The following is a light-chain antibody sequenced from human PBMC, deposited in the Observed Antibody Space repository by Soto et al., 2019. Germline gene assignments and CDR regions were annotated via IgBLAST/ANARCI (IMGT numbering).Light chain of an antibody. V-gene: IGLV1-47*02. Sequence: VLTQPPSASGTPGQRVFISCSGSSSNIGGTNYAYWYQQLPGAAPKLLMHSNNLRPSGVPERISGSKSGTSASLAISGLRSEDEAVYYCASWDDRMGAVIFGGGTKVT. J-gene: IGLJ2*01. CDR3: ASWDDRMGAVI. CDR2: SNN. CDR1: SSNIGGTNY.